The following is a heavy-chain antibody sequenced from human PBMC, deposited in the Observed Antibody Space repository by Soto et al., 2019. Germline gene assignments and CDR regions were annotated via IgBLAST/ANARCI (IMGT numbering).Heavy chain of an antibody. CDR1: GGSIESGRYY. D-gene: IGHD3-22*01. J-gene: IGHJ4*02. V-gene: IGHV4-30-4*01. CDR3: AGASSRYGTYDY. Sequence: SETLSLTLTVSGGSIESGRYYWRWVREPRGRCLGWNGYIAYPRSTYYDPSPKSRVAMSIGTSNNQFSLNLSSVVAAKTAGYFCAGASSRYGTYDYWGQGALVTVYS. CDR2: IAYPRST.